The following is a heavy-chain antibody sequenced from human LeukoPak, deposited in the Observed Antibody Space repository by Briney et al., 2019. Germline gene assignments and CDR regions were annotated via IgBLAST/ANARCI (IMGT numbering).Heavy chain of an antibody. Sequence: PSETLSLTCTVSGGSISSYYWSWIRQPPGKGLEWIGYIYYSGSTNYNPYLKSRVTISVDTSKNQFSLKLSSVTAADTAVYYCARVGSSTNGEIDYWGQGTLVTVSS. CDR2: IYYSGST. D-gene: IGHD2-2*01. V-gene: IGHV4-59*01. CDR3: ARVGSSTNGEIDY. CDR1: GGSISSYY. J-gene: IGHJ4*02.